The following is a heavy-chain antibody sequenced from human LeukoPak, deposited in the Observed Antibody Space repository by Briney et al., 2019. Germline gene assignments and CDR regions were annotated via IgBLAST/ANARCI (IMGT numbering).Heavy chain of an antibody. CDR1: GFTVSSNY. J-gene: IGHJ5*02. CDR3: ARAGTSSWYSWFDP. V-gene: IGHV3-30*03. Sequence: GGSLRLSCAASGFTVSSNYMSWVRQAPGKGLEWLAAISYDGSNYYYADSVKGRFTISRDNSKNTLHLQMNSLRAEDTAVYYCARAGTSSWYSWFDPWGQGTLVTVST. D-gene: IGHD6-13*01. CDR2: ISYDGSNY.